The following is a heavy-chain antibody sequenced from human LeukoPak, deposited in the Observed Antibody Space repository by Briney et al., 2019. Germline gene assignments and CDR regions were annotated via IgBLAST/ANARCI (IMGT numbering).Heavy chain of an antibody. D-gene: IGHD3-3*01. CDR3: ARARYETRIWPKSRYDYYHYMDV. J-gene: IGHJ6*03. Sequence: ASVTVSCKASGYTFTTYTIHWVRQAPGQRLEWMGWINAGNGNTKYSQEFQDRVTITRDTSASTAYMELSSLRSEDMAVYYCARARYETRIWPKSRYDYYHYMDVWGKGTTVTVSS. V-gene: IGHV1-3*03. CDR1: GYTFTTYT. CDR2: INAGNGNT.